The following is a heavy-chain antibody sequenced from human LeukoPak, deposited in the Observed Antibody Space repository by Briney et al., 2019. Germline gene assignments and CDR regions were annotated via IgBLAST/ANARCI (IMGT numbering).Heavy chain of an antibody. CDR3: ARAGIVVVVAATTDAFDI. Sequence: ASVKVSCKASGYTFTSYGISSVRQAPGQGLEWMGWIIAYNGNTNYAQKLQGRVTMTTDTSTSAAYMELRSLRSDDTAVYYCARAGIVVVVAATTDAFDIWGQGTMVTVSS. D-gene: IGHD2-15*01. CDR1: GYTFTSYG. CDR2: IIAYNGNT. J-gene: IGHJ3*02. V-gene: IGHV1-18*04.